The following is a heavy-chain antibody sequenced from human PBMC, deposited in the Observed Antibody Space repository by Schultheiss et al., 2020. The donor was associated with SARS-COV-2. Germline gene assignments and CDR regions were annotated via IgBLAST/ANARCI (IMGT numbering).Heavy chain of an antibody. Sequence: ASVKVSCKASGYTFTSYGISWVRQAPGQGLEWMGWISAYNGNTNYAQKFQGRVTITRDTSASTAYMELSSLRSEDTAVYYCARGDYDFWSGYYSGVSCYGMDVWGQGTTVTVSS. D-gene: IGHD3-3*01. CDR3: ARGDYDFWSGYYSGVSCYGMDV. CDR2: ISAYNGNT. J-gene: IGHJ6*02. CDR1: GYTFTSYG. V-gene: IGHV1-18*01.